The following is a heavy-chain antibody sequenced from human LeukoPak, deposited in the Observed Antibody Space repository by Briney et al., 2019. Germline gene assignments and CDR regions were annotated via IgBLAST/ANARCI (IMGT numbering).Heavy chain of an antibody. CDR3: ARDRGHTGLDPLDY. D-gene: IGHD5-12*01. CDR2: ISVDGGNN. V-gene: IGHV3-30-3*01. J-gene: IGHJ4*02. Sequence: GRSLRLSCAASGFTFNTYSMHWVRQAPGKGLEWVAVISVDGGNNFYADSVKGRFTISRDNSNNTLSLQVNTLTTEDTAVYYCARDRGHTGLDPLDYWGQGTLVTVSS. CDR1: GFTFNTYS.